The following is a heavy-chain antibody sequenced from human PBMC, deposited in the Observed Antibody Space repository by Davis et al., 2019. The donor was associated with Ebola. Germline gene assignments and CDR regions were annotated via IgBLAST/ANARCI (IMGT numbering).Heavy chain of an antibody. J-gene: IGHJ6*02. Sequence: GESLKISCAASGFTFSSYGMHWVRQAPGKGLEWVAVIWYDGSNKYYADSVKGRFTISRDNSKNTLYLQMNSLRAEDTAVYYCARDLIGYYGMDVWGQGTTVTVSS. CDR1: GFTFSSYG. V-gene: IGHV3-33*01. CDR2: IWYDGSNK. CDR3: ARDLIGYYGMDV.